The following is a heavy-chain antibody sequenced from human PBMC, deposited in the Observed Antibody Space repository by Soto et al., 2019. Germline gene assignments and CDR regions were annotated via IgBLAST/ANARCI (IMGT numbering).Heavy chain of an antibody. Sequence: ASVKVSCKASGYTFTSYYMHWVRQAPGQGLEWMGIINPSGGSTSYAQKFQGRVTMTRDTSTSTVYMELSSLRSEDTAVYYCARAGIFGVVIIESGHYFDYRGQGTLVTVSS. V-gene: IGHV1-46*01. CDR1: GYTFTSYY. CDR2: INPSGGST. D-gene: IGHD3-3*01. J-gene: IGHJ4*02. CDR3: ARAGIFGVVIIESGHYFDY.